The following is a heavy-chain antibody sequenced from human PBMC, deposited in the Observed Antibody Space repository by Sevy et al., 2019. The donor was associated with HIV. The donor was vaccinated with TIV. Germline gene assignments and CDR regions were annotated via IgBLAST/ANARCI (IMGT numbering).Heavy chain of an antibody. CDR2: ISYDGSNK. CDR1: GFTFSSYA. V-gene: IGHV3-30-3*01. D-gene: IGHD3-22*01. J-gene: IGHJ4*02. Sequence: GGSLRLSCAASGFTFSSYAMHWVRQAPGKGLEWVAVISYDGSNKYYADSVKGRFTISRDNSKKTLYLQMNSLRAEDTAGYYGARGLYYDSSRGTFDYWGQGTLVTVSS. CDR3: ARGLYYDSSRGTFDY.